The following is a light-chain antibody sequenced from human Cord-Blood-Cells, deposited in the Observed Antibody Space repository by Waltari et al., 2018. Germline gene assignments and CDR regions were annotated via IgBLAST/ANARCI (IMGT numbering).Light chain of an antibody. CDR1: QGVSRY. Sequence: EIVLTQSPANLSLSPGERATLYCRASQGVSRYFLGSQQTPGQAPRLLIYDASNRATGIPARFNGSGSGTDFTLTISSLEPEDFAVYYWQQRSNWPLTFGGGTKVEIK. J-gene: IGKJ4*01. V-gene: IGKV3-11*01. CDR2: DAS. CDR3: QQRSNWPLT.